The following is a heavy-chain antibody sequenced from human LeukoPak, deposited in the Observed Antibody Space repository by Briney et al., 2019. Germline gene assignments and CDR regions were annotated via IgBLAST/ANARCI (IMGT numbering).Heavy chain of an antibody. Sequence: GGSLRLSCAASGFTFSRYAMSWVRQAPGKGLEWVSAISGSGGSTYYADSVKGRFTISRDNSKNTLYLQMNSLRAEDTAVYYCAKVGQYQLLEWNYYYGMDVWGQGTTVTVSS. CDR2: ISGSGGST. CDR3: AKVGQYQLLEWNYYYGMDV. V-gene: IGHV3-23*01. J-gene: IGHJ6*02. D-gene: IGHD2-2*01. CDR1: GFTFSRYA.